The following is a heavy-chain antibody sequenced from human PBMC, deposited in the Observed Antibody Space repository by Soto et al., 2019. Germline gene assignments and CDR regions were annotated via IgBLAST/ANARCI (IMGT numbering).Heavy chain of an antibody. CDR2: ISSTSSYI. D-gene: IGHD2-2*02. CDR3: TRSVGYTSTWYDS. Sequence: PXXSLRLACAASGFTFSDYYMPWILQAPGKGLQWVSYISSTSSYINYADSVKGRFTISRDNAKNSLYLQMNSLSAEDTAVYYCTRSVGYTSTWYDSWGQGTLVTVSS. V-gene: IGHV3-11*06. J-gene: IGHJ5*01. CDR1: GFTFSDYY.